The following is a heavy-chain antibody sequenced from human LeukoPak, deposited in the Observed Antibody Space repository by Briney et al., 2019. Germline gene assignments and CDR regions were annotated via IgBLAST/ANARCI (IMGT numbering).Heavy chain of an antibody. Sequence: PSETLSLTCTVSGGSITTSSYYWGWIRQPPGKGLEWIGTMYYTGSTYYNPSLKSRVTISGDTSKNQFSLKLSSVTAADTAVYYCARGGGIAVAPPDYNWFDPWGQGTLVTVSS. CDR1: GGSITTSSYY. CDR2: MYYTGST. J-gene: IGHJ5*02. D-gene: IGHD6-19*01. V-gene: IGHV4-39*07. CDR3: ARGGGIAVAPPDYNWFDP.